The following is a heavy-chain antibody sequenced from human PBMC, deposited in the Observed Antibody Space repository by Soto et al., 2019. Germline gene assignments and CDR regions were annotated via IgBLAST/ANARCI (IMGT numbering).Heavy chain of an antibody. CDR3: AREGEMPYYYYGLDV. CDR1: GYTFTTYG. Sequence: ASVKVSCKASGYTFTTYGISWVRQAPGQGLEWMGWISGYNGHTKYAQKFQGRVTMTTDTSASTVYMDLRSLRSDDTAVYYCAREGEMPYYYYGLDVWGQGTTVTVSS. CDR2: ISGYNGHT. D-gene: IGHD3-16*01. J-gene: IGHJ6*02. V-gene: IGHV1-18*01.